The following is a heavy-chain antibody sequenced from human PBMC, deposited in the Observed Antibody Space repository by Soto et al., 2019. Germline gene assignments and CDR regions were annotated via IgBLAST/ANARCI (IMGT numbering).Heavy chain of an antibody. CDR1: GFILSIDT. CDR2: VSGSSTYI. J-gene: IGHJ3*01. CDR3: ARDRCRGGSCYRSYAFDL. Sequence: GGSLTLSSAGSGFILSIDTMNWVRPAPGKGLEWDSSVSGSSTYIYYADSVKGRFTITRDNAKKTLSLEMNSLRVEDTAVYFCARDRCRGGSCYRSYAFDLWGRGTLVTVSS. D-gene: IGHD2-15*01. V-gene: IGHV3-21*01.